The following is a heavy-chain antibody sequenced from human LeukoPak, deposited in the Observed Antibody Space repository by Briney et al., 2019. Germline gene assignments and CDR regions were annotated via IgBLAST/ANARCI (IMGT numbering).Heavy chain of an antibody. CDR2: IIPILGIA. J-gene: IGHJ4*02. D-gene: IGHD2-21*01. CDR1: GGTFSSYA. V-gene: IGHV1-69*04. CDR3: ASGNGGGLDY. Sequence: AASVKVSCKASGGTFSSYAISWVRQAPGQGLEWMGRIIPILGIANYAQKFQGRVTITADKSTSTADMELSSLRSEDTAVYYCASGNGGGLDYWGQGTLVTVSS.